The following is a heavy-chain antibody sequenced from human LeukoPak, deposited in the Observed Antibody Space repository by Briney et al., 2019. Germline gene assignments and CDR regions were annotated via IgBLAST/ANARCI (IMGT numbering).Heavy chain of an antibody. CDR2: FSASGGTT. CDR1: GFTFSRSA. CDR3: AKDQRAVAGTCFDN. D-gene: IGHD6-19*01. J-gene: IGHJ4*02. V-gene: IGHV3-23*01. Sequence: GGSLRLSCAASGFTFSRSAMNWVRQAPGKGLEWVSSFSASGGTTYYADSVKGRFTISRDNSNNTLYLQMKTLSAEDTAVYYCAKDQRAVAGTCFDNWGQGTLVTVSS.